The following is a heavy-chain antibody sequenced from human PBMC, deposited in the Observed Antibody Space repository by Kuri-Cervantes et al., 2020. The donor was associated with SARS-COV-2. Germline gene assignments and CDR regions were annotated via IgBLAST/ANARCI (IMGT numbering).Heavy chain of an antibody. CDR3: ARDYYDSSGYFISGLWFDP. Sequence: LSLTCAASGFTFSSYAMHWVRQAPSKGLEWVAVISYDGSNKYYADSVKGRFTISRDNSKNTLYLQMNSLRAEDTAVYYCARDYYDSSGYFISGLWFDPWGQGTLVTVSS. CDR1: GFTFSSYA. J-gene: IGHJ5*02. CDR2: ISYDGSNK. V-gene: IGHV3-30-3*01. D-gene: IGHD3-22*01.